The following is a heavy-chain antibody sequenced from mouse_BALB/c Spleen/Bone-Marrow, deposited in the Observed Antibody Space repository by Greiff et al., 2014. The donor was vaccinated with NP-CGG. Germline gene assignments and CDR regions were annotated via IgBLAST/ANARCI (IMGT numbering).Heavy chain of an antibody. J-gene: IGHJ4*01. CDR2: IDPANGNT. V-gene: IGHV14-3*02. D-gene: IGHD2-2*01. CDR3: AGGWLPSYAMDY. CDR1: GFNIKDTY. Sequence: VQLQQPGAELVKPGASVKLSCTASGFNIKDTYMHWVKQRPGQGLEWIGRIDPANGNTKYDPKFQGKATIAADTSSNTAYLQLSGLTSEDTAVYYCAGGWLPSYAMDYWGQGTSVTVSS.